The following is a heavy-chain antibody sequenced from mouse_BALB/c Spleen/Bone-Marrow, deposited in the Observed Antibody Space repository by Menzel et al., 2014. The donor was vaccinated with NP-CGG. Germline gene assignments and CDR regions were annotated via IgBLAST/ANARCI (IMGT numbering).Heavy chain of an antibody. V-gene: IGHV5-9-4*01. CDR1: GLTFSSYA. CDR2: ISSGGSYT. CDR3: ARDRGYFDY. D-gene: IGHD3-1*01. Sequence: EVMLVESGGGLVKPGGSLKLSCAASGLTFSSYAMSWVRQSPEKRLEWVVEISSGGSYTYYPDTVTGRFTISRDNAKNTLYLEMSSLRSEDTAMYYCARDRGYFDYWGQGTTLTVSS. J-gene: IGHJ2*01.